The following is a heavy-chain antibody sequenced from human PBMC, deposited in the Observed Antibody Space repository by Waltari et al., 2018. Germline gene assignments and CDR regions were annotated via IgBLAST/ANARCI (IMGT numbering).Heavy chain of an antibody. D-gene: IGHD6-13*01. CDR1: GFTFDDYA. V-gene: IGHV3-9*01. CDR3: AKDIARHGAAAPYYYYGMDV. Sequence: EVQLVESGGGLVQPGRSLRLSCAASGFTFDDYAMHWVRQAPGKGLEWVSGISWNSGSIGYADSVKGRFTISRDNAKNSLYLQMNSLRAEDTALYYCAKDIARHGAAAPYYYYGMDVWGQGTTVTV. J-gene: IGHJ6*02. CDR2: ISWNSGSI.